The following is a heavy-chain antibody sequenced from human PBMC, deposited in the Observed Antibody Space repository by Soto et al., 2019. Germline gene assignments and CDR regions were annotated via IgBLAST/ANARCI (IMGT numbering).Heavy chain of an antibody. CDR1: GFTFSSYA. CDR3: AKVLEQQWLVLVDY. D-gene: IGHD6-19*01. Sequence: EVQLLESGGGLVQPGGSLRLSCAASGFTFSSYAMSWVRQAPGKGLEWVSAISGSGGSTYYADSVKGRFTISRDNSKNPLYLQMNSLRAEDTAVYYCAKVLEQQWLVLVDYWGQGTLVTVSS. J-gene: IGHJ4*02. V-gene: IGHV3-23*01. CDR2: ISGSGGST.